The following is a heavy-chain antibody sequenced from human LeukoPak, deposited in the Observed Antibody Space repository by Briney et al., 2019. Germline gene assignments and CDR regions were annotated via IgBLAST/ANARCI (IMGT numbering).Heavy chain of an antibody. CDR2: IYYSGST. D-gene: IGHD3-22*01. V-gene: IGHV4-39*01. Sequence: ASETLSLTCTVSGGSISSSSYYWGWIRQPPGKGLEWIGSIYYSGSTYYNPSLKSRVTISVDTSKNQFSLKLSSVTAADTAVYYCARPDSSGSWGQGTLVTVSS. CDR1: GGSISSSSYY. CDR3: ARPDSSGS. J-gene: IGHJ4*02.